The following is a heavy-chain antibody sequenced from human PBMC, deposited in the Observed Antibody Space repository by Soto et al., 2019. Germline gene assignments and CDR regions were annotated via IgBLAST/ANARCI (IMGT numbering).Heavy chain of an antibody. V-gene: IGHV4-39*01. CDR2: IYYSGST. CDR1: GGSISSSSYY. CDR3: ARRELGGWYFDL. J-gene: IGHJ2*01. D-gene: IGHD7-27*01. Sequence: SETLSLTCTVSGGSISSSSYYWGWIRQPPGKGLEWIGSIYYSGSTYYNPSLKSRVTISVDTSKNQFSLKLSSVTAADTAVYYCARRELGGWYFDLWGRGTLVTVSS.